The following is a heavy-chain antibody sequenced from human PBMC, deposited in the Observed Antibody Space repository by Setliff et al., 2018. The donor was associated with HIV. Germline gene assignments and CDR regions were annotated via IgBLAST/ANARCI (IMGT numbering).Heavy chain of an antibody. D-gene: IGHD3-3*01. CDR3: ARGPFVLRFLERLVYFDY. J-gene: IGHJ4*02. CDR1: GGSISSSGYY. V-gene: IGHV4-31*02. Sequence: PSETLSLTCSVSGGSISSSGYYWSWIRQHPGKGLDWIGRVYYGGSTDYNPSLQSRATLSIDTSKNQFSLKLTYVIAADTAIYYCARGPFVLRFLERLVYFDYWGQGKLVTVS. CDR2: VYYGGST.